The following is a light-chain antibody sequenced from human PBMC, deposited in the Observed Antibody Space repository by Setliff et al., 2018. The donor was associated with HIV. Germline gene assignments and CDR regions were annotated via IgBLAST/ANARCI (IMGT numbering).Light chain of an antibody. CDR3: SSCTSISTYV. CDR2: DVS. Sequence: QSALTQPASVSGSPGQSSPISCTGTSSDIGAYNYVSWYQHHPGKAPKVIIYDVSKRPSGASTRFSGSKSGTSASLTISGLQAEDEGDYYCSSCTSISTYVFGTGTTVTVL. CDR1: SSDIGAYNY. J-gene: IGLJ1*01. V-gene: IGLV2-14*03.